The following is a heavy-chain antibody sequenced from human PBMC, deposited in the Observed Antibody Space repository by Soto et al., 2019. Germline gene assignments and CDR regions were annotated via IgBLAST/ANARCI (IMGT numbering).Heavy chain of an antibody. Sequence: WETLSLTCTVSGGSISSSSYYWGWIRQPPGKGLEWIGSIYYSGSTYYNPSLKSRVTISVDTSKNQFSLKLSSVTAADTAVYYCASEDVSVGATTDYWGQGTLVTVSS. CDR2: IYYSGST. D-gene: IGHD1-26*01. CDR1: GGSISSSSYY. V-gene: IGHV4-39*01. CDR3: ASEDVSVGATTDY. J-gene: IGHJ4*02.